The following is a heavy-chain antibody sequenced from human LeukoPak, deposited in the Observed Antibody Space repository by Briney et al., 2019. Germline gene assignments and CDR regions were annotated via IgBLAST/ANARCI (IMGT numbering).Heavy chain of an antibody. CDR3: ARINSGWPYYFDY. Sequence: GGSLRLSCAASGFTFDDYAMHWVRQAPGKGLEWVSGISWNSGSIGYADSVKGRFTISRDNAKNSLYLQMNSLRAEDTAVYYRARINSGWPYYFDYWGQGTLVTVSS. V-gene: IGHV3-9*01. J-gene: IGHJ4*02. D-gene: IGHD6-19*01. CDR1: GFTFDDYA. CDR2: ISWNSGSI.